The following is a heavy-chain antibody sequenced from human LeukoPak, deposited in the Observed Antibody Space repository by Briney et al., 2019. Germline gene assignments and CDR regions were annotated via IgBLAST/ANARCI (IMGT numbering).Heavy chain of an antibody. Sequence: GASVKASCKTSGYTFSGYFIHWVRQAAGQGLEWMGRINAGSGGPEYAEDFQGRVTMTRDTSITTASMELSGLTSDDTAIYYCARDLSSTPHWELDYWGQGTLVTVSS. D-gene: IGHD7-27*01. J-gene: IGHJ4*02. CDR3: ARDLSSTPHWELDY. CDR2: INAGSGGP. V-gene: IGHV1-2*06. CDR1: GYTFSGYF.